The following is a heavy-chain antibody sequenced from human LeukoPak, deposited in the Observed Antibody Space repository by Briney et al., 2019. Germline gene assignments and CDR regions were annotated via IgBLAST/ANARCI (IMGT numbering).Heavy chain of an antibody. Sequence: GASVKVSCKASGYTFTGYYMHWVRQAPGQGLEWMGWINPNSGGTNYAQKFQGRVTMTTDTSTSTAYMELRSLRSDDTAVYYCARVELAVAGPEYFQHWGQGTLVTVFS. CDR3: ARVELAVAGPEYFQH. J-gene: IGHJ1*01. V-gene: IGHV1-2*02. CDR1: GYTFTGYY. D-gene: IGHD6-19*01. CDR2: INPNSGGT.